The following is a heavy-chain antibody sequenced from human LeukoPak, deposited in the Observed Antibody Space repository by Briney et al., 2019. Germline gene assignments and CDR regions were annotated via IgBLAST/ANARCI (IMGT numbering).Heavy chain of an antibody. CDR2: ISGSGGST. CDR3: AIDPNWGTHS. V-gene: IGHV3-23*01. J-gene: IGHJ4*02. Sequence: HPGGSLRLSCAASGFTYSSYATSWVRQAPGKGLEWVSAISGSGGSTYYADSVKGRSTISRDNSKNALYLQMNSLRVEDTAVYYCAIDPNWGTHSWGQGVLVTVSS. CDR1: GFTYSSYA. D-gene: IGHD7-27*01.